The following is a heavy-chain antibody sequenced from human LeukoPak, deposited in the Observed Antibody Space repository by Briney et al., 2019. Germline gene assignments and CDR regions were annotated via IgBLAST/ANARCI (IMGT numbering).Heavy chain of an antibody. J-gene: IGHJ4*02. Sequence: PGGSLRLSCAASGFTFSSYAMSWVRQAPGKGLEWVSAISGSGGSTYYADSVKGRFTISRDNSKNTLYLQMNSLRAEDTAVYYCATDSGMTGYCSGGSCYLFDYWGQGTLVTVSS. CDR3: ATDSGMTGYCSGGSCYLFDY. CDR2: ISGSGGST. V-gene: IGHV3-23*01. D-gene: IGHD2-15*01. CDR1: GFTFSSYA.